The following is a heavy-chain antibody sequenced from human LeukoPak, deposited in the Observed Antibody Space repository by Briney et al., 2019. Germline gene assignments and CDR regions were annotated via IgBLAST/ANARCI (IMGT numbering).Heavy chain of an antibody. CDR3: ASNSGSYYTPFDY. Sequence: GASVKVSCKASGGTFSSYAISWVRQAPGQGLEWMGGIIPIFGTANYAQKFQGGVTITTDESTSTAYMELSSLRSEDTAVYYCASNSGSYYTPFDYWGQGTLVTVSS. V-gene: IGHV1-69*05. CDR2: IIPIFGTA. D-gene: IGHD1-26*01. J-gene: IGHJ4*02. CDR1: GGTFSSYA.